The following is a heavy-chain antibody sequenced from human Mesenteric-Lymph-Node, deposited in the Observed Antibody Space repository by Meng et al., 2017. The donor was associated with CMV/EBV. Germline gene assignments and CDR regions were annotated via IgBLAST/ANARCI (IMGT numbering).Heavy chain of an antibody. V-gene: IGHV1-2*02. J-gene: IGHJ6*02. CDR2: INPNSGGT. Sequence: ASVKVSCKASGGTFSSYATSWVRQAPGQGLEWMGWINPNSGGTKYAQKFQGRVTMTRDTSISTAYMELSRVRFDDTAVYYCARAVMDVWGQGTTVTVSS. CDR1: GGTFSSYA. CDR3: ARAVMDV.